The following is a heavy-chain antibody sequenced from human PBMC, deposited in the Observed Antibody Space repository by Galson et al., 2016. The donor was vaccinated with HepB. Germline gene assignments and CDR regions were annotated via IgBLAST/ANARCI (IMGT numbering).Heavy chain of an antibody. D-gene: IGHD4-17*01. CDR3: ARWGPYGDLDY. V-gene: IGHV3-23*05. J-gene: IGHJ4*02. CDR1: GFIFRNYA. Sequence: SLRLSCAASGFIFRNYAMNWVRQAPGKGLEWVSGIYKNGAATYYADSVKGRFTISGDSSKNTLYLQMNSLRVDDTAVYYCARWGPYGDLDYWGQGTRVTVSS. CDR2: IYKNGAAT.